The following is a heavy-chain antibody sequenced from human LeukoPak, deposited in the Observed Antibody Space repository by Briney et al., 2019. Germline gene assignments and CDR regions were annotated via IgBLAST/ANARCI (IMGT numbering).Heavy chain of an antibody. CDR3: ARGVYYGSGSYVFEY. Sequence: ASVTVSCETSGYTFTNYHIQWVRQAPGQGLHWMGRINPKSGDTKFAQGFQGRVTLTRDTSIDTAYLEVTGLTSDDTAVYYCARGVYYGSGSYVFEYWGQGTQIIVSS. CDR1: GYTFTNYH. CDR2: INPKSGDT. D-gene: IGHD3-10*01. J-gene: IGHJ4*02. V-gene: IGHV1-2*02.